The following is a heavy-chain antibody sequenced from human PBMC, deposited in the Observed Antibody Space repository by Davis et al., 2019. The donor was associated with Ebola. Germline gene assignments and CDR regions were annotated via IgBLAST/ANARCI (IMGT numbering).Heavy chain of an antibody. D-gene: IGHD3-9*01. Sequence: ASVKVSCKASGYTFTDYYMHWVRQAPGQGLEWMGWINPNSGGTNYAQKFQGWVTMTRDTSISTAYMELSRLRSDDTAVYYCARGYDILTGNHRGEMDVWGQGTTVTVSS. CDR2: INPNSGGT. J-gene: IGHJ6*02. CDR1: GYTFTDYY. V-gene: IGHV1-2*04. CDR3: ARGYDILTGNHRGEMDV.